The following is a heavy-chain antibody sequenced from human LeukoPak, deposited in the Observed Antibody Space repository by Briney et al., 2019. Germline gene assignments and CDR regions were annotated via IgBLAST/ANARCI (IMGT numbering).Heavy chain of an antibody. CDR3: ARDRPLRYFDWFDY. CDR1: GYTFTSYY. J-gene: IGHJ4*02. CDR2: INPSGGST. D-gene: IGHD3-9*01. V-gene: IGHV1-46*01. Sequence: ASVKVSCKASGYTFTSYYIHWVRQAPGQGLEWMGIINPSGGSTSYAQKFQGRVTMTTDTSTSTAYMELRSLRSDDTAVYYCARDRPLRYFDWFDYWGQGTLVTVSS.